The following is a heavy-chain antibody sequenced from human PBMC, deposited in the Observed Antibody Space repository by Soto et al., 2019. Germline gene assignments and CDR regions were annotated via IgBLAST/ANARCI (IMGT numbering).Heavy chain of an antibody. CDR1: GVTLSTYC. Sequence: EVQLVESGGGLVQGGGCLGLASAASGVTLSTYCLNWVRQAPRKGLEWVSCISGSSDNIYYAYSVKGRLTIPSDNDKKSRYLQINRLGDDDTAVYFCARGCPLQYGMDVWGQGTTVTVS. V-gene: IGHV3-48*02. J-gene: IGHJ6*02. CDR3: ARGCPLQYGMDV. CDR2: ISGSSDNI.